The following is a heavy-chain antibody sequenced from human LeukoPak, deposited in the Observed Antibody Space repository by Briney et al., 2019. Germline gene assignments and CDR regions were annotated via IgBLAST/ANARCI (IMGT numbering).Heavy chain of an antibody. J-gene: IGHJ4*02. CDR2: IGPTGTDR. V-gene: IGHV3-21*01. CDR1: GFTFSSCG. D-gene: IGHD1-14*01. CDR3: ATETIGRHYDY. Sequence: GGSLRLSCAASGFTFSSCGFNWVRQAPGKGLEWVSSIGPTGTDRYYADSVRGRFTISRDNAQNSMYLQMDSLRDEDTAVYYCATETIGRHYDYWGQGTLLTVSS.